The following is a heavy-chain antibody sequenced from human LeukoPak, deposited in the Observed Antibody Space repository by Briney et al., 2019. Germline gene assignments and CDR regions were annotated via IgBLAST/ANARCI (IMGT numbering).Heavy chain of an antibody. Sequence: PSETLSLTCTVSGGSISSGSYYWSWIRQPAGKGLEWIGRIYTSGSTNYNPSLKSRVTISVDTSKNQFSLKLSSVTAADTAVYYCARDALPRDGEFDYWGQGTLVTVSS. D-gene: IGHD3-10*01. CDR3: ARDALPRDGEFDY. CDR1: GGSISSGSYY. CDR2: IYTSGST. V-gene: IGHV4-61*02. J-gene: IGHJ4*02.